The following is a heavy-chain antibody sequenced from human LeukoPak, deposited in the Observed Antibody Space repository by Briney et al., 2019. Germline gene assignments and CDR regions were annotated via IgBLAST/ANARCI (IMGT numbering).Heavy chain of an antibody. Sequence: PGGSLRLSCAASGFKFDDYGMAWVRQVPGEGLEWVSGISWNAGSTGYVDSVKGRFTISRDNAKNSLYLQMNSLRGEDTALYYCARGSGSYSTYFDFWGQGTLVTVSS. V-gene: IGHV3-20*04. CDR3: ARGSGSYSTYFDF. CDR1: GFKFDDYG. D-gene: IGHD1-26*01. J-gene: IGHJ4*02. CDR2: ISWNAGST.